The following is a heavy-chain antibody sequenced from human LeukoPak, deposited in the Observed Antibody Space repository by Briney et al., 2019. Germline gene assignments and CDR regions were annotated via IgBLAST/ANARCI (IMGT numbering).Heavy chain of an antibody. CDR2: IYSSGST. Sequence: SETLSLTCTVSGGSISSSSYYWGWIRQPPGKGLEWIGNIYSSGSTYYNPSLKSRVTISIDTSKNQFSLKLSSVTAADTAVYYCARAFLDYYGSGSYYRDAFDMWGQGTMVTVSS. D-gene: IGHD3-10*01. V-gene: IGHV4-39*07. CDR3: ARAFLDYYGSGSYYRDAFDM. J-gene: IGHJ3*02. CDR1: GGSISSSSYY.